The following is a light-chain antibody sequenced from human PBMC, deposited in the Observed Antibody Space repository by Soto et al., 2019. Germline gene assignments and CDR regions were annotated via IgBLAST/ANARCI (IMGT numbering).Light chain of an antibody. CDR3: QQYHSYWT. J-gene: IGKJ1*01. Sequence: IQLTQSASYLSACVGDGANIXCRASQNFRSGLDWFQQKTGKAPKLLIYDASSLESGVPQRFSGSGSGTEFTLTISCLQTDDCSTYYCQQYHSYWTFGQGTKVDI. CDR2: DAS. CDR1: QNFRSG. V-gene: IGKV1-5*01.